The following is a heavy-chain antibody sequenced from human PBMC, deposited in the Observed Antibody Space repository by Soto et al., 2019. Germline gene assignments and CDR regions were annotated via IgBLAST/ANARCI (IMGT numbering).Heavy chain of an antibody. CDR3: ARETSVKYYGMDV. Sequence: QVQLQESGPGLVKPSQTLSLTCTVSGGSISSGGYYWSWIRQHPGKGLEWIGYIYYSGSNYYHPSLMSRRTISAHPSKHQFSLKPSSVPAADTAVYYCARETSVKYYGMDVWCQGTTLTVSS. CDR2: IYYSGSN. J-gene: IGHJ6*02. CDR1: GGSISSGGYY. V-gene: IGHV4-31*03.